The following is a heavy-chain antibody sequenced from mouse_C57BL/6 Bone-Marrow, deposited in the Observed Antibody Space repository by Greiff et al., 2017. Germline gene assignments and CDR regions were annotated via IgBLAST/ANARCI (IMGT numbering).Heavy chain of an antibody. CDR2: IRNKANGYTT. D-gene: IGHD1-1*01. CDR1: GFTFTDYY. CDR3: ARYKPEFITTVVASWYFDV. Sequence: DVKLVESGGGLVQPGGSLSLSCAASGFTFTDYYMSWVRQPPGKALEWLGFIRNKANGYTTEYSASVKGRFTISRDNSQSILYLQMNALRAEDSDTCYCARYKPEFITTVVASWYFDVWGTGTTVTVSS. J-gene: IGHJ1*03. V-gene: IGHV7-3*01.